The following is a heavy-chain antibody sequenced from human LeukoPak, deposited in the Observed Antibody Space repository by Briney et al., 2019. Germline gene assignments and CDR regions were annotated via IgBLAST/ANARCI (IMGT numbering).Heavy chain of an antibody. V-gene: IGHV3-30*03. CDR1: GFTFSSYG. J-gene: IGHJ4*02. D-gene: IGHD1-7*01. Sequence: GSLRLSCAASGFTFSSYGMHWVRQAPGKGLEWVAVISYDGSNKYYADSVKGRFTISRDNSKNTLYLQMNSLRAEDTAVYYCAREDNWNYGSYFDYWGQGTLVTVSS. CDR2: ISYDGSNK. CDR3: AREDNWNYGSYFDY.